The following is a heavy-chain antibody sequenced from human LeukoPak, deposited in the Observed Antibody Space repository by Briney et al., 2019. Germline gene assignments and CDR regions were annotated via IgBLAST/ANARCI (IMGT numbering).Heavy chain of an antibody. Sequence: SGPTLVNPTQTLTLTCTFSGFPLSTSGVGVGWIRQPPGKALEWLALIYWNDDKRYSPSLKSRLTITKDTSKNQVVLTMTNMDPVDTATYYCAHSHYDYVWGSYRCLDYWGQGTLVTVSS. V-gene: IGHV2-5*01. CDR3: AHSHYDYVWGSYRCLDY. CDR1: GFPLSTSGVG. CDR2: IYWNDDK. D-gene: IGHD3-16*02. J-gene: IGHJ4*02.